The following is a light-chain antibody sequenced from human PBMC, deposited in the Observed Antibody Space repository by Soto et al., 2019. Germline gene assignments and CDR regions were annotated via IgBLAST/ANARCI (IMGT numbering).Light chain of an antibody. Sequence: AIRMTQSPSSFSASTGDRVTITCRASQGISSYLAWYQQKPGKAPKLLIYAASTLQSGVPSRFSGSGSGTDFTLTSSCLQSEDFATYYCQQYYSYPPTFGHWTKVDIK. V-gene: IGKV1-8*01. CDR2: AAS. CDR3: QQYYSYPPT. CDR1: QGISSY. J-gene: IGKJ3*01.